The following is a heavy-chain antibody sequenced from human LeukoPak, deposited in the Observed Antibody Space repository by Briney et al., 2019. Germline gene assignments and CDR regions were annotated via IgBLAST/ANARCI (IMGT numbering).Heavy chain of an antibody. CDR1: GYTFTGYY. D-gene: IGHD6-19*01. J-gene: IGHJ5*02. V-gene: IGHV1-2*02. Sequence: ASVKVSCKASGYTFTGYYMHWVRQAPGQGLEWMGWINPNSGGTNYAQKFQGRVTMTSDTSISTAYMELSRLRSDDTAVYYCARGERLSIAVAGYNWFDPWGQGTLVTVSS. CDR2: INPNSGGT. CDR3: ARGERLSIAVAGYNWFDP.